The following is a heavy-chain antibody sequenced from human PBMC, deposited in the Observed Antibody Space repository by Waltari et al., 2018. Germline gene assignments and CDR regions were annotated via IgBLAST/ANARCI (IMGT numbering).Heavy chain of an antibody. D-gene: IGHD3-22*01. CDR1: GFTFSVHT. J-gene: IGHJ4*02. CDR2: VSNDGSQK. V-gene: IGHV3-30*01. CDR3: ARGPKYSYESTGYYIDY. Sequence: QVQLVESGGGVVQPGRSLRLSCAAAGFTFSVHTIHGVRQGPGKGLEWVAVVSNDGSQKYFADSVRGRFTMSRDNSKSTLFLQLNSLSAEDSAIYYCARGPKYSYESTGYYIDYWGQGTLVTVS.